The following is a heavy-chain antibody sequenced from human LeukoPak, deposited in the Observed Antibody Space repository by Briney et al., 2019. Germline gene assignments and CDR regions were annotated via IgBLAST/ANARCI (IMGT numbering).Heavy chain of an antibody. V-gene: IGHV3-23*01. CDR2: ISGSGGST. J-gene: IGHJ4*02. Sequence: GGSLRLSCAASGFTFSSYAMSWVRQAPGKGLEWVSAISGSGGSTYYADSVKGRFTISRDNSKNTLYLQMNSLRAEDTAVYYCANSNRLVRGKDYWGQGTLVTVSS. CDR3: ANSNRLVRGKDY. D-gene: IGHD3-10*01. CDR1: GFTFSSYA.